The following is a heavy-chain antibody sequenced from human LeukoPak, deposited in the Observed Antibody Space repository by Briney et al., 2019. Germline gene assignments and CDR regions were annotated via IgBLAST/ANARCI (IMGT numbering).Heavy chain of an antibody. V-gene: IGHV1-18*01. CDR1: GYTFTNYG. J-gene: IGHJ4*02. Sequence: GASVKVSCEASGYTFTNYGITWVRQAPGQGLEWMGWISAHNGNTNYAQNLQDRVTMAIDTSTTTAYVELRNLRSDDTAVYYCARGRGTYYYFDSWGQGALVTVSS. D-gene: IGHD1-26*01. CDR2: ISAHNGNT. CDR3: ARGRGTYYYFDS.